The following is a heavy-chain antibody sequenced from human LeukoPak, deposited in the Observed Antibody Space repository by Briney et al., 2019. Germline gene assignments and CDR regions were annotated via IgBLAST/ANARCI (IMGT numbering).Heavy chain of an antibody. Sequence: PGGSLRLSCAASGFTFSSYAMHWVRQAPGKGLEWVAVISYDGSSKYYADSVKGRFTISRDNSKNTLYLQMNSLRAEDTAVYYCAKGDTAIFELDYWGQGTLVTVSS. CDR3: AKGDTAIFELDY. D-gene: IGHD2-21*02. J-gene: IGHJ4*02. CDR2: ISYDGSSK. CDR1: GFTFSSYA. V-gene: IGHV3-30-3*01.